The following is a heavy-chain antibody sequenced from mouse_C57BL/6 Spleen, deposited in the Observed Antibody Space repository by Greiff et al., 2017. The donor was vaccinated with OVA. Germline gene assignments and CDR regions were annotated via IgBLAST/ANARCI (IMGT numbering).Heavy chain of an antibody. V-gene: IGHV1-26*01. D-gene: IGHD2-10*01. CDR2: INPNNGGT. CDR3: AAYYGNYAFAY. J-gene: IGHJ3*01. CDR1: GYTFTDYY. Sequence: EVQLQQSGPELVKPGASVKISCKASGYTFTDYYMNWVKQSHGKSLEWIGDINPNNGGTSYNQKFKGKATLTVEKSSSTAYMELRSLTSEDSAVYYCAAYYGNYAFAYWGQGTLVTVSA.